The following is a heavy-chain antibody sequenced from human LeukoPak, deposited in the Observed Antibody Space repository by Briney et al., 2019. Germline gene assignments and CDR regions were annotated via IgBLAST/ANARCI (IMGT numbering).Heavy chain of an antibody. CDR3: DDSSGYVFDY. CDR1: GGSISSSSYY. D-gene: IGHD3-22*01. J-gene: IGHJ4*02. CDR2: IYYSGST. V-gene: IGHV4-39*01. Sequence: SETLTLTCTVSGGSISSSSYYWGWIRQPPGKGLEWIGSIYYSGSTYYNPSLKSRVTISVDTSKNQFSLKLSSVTAADTAVYYCDDSSGYVFDYWGQETLVTVSS.